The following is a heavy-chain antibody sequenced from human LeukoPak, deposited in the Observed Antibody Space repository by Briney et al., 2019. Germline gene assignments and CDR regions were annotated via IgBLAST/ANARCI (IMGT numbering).Heavy chain of an antibody. D-gene: IGHD4-17*01. CDR3: TTAIYGEVDY. J-gene: IGHJ4*02. CDR2: IKSKTDGGTT. CDR1: GFSFSNAW. V-gene: IGHV3-15*01. Sequence: GGSLRLSCAASGFSFSNAWMSWVRQAPGKGLEWVGRIKSKTDGGTTDYAAPVKGGFTISRDDSKNTLYLQMNSLKTDDTAVYYCTTAIYGEVDYWGQGTLVTVSS.